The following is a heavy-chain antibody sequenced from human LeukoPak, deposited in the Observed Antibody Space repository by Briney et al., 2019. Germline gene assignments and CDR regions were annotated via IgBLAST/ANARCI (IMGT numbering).Heavy chain of an antibody. D-gene: IGHD3-10*01. CDR1: GFTFSNSW. CDR3: SASYEVY. V-gene: IGHV3-7*01. Sequence: GGSLRLSCAASGFTFSNSWMSWVRQAPERGLEWVANIKADGSQKDYVDSMKGRLTVSRDNAKNSVYLEMKSLRVEDTAIYTRSASYEVYWDQGTLVTVSS. J-gene: IGHJ4*02. CDR2: IKADGSQK.